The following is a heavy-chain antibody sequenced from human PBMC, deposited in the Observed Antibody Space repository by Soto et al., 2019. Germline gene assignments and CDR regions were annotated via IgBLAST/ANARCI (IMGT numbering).Heavy chain of an antibody. J-gene: IGHJ3*02. CDR1: GFTFSSYA. Sequence: GGSLRLSCAASGFTFSSYAMSWVRQAPGKGLEWVSIISGGSGSTNYADSVKGRFTISRDNSKNTLYLQMNSLRAEDTAVYYCAKDLHPYYYDSSGYYFDAFDIWGQGTMVTVSS. V-gene: IGHV3-23*01. CDR3: AKDLHPYYYDSSGYYFDAFDI. CDR2: ISGGSGST. D-gene: IGHD3-22*01.